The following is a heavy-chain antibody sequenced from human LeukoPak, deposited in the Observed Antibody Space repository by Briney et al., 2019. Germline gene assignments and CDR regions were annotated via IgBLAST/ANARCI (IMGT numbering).Heavy chain of an antibody. CDR3: AKDTDGYNLSVDF. V-gene: IGHV3-33*06. D-gene: IGHD5-24*01. CDR1: GFTFSSYG. J-gene: IGHJ4*02. Sequence: PGGSLRLSCAASGFTFSSYGMHWVRQAPGKGLEWVAVIWYNGNNKYYADSVKGRFTISGDNSENTLYLQMNSLRAEDTAVYYCAKDTDGYNLSVDFWGQGTLVTVSS. CDR2: IWYNGNNK.